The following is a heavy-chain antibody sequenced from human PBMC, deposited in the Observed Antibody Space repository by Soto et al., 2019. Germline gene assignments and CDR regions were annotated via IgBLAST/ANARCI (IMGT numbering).Heavy chain of an antibody. D-gene: IGHD2-21*02. Sequence: QVQLQESGPGLVKPSETLSLTCTVSGGSVSSGSYYWSWIRQSPGKGLEWIGHIHYTGSTIYNPSLKSRVTISVDTSNNQFSLKLTSVTSADTAVYYCARNFCGGDCSDDYYYYAMDVWGQGTTVTASS. CDR1: GGSVSSGSYY. V-gene: IGHV4-61*01. CDR2: IHYTGST. CDR3: ARNFCGGDCSDDYYYYAMDV. J-gene: IGHJ6*02.